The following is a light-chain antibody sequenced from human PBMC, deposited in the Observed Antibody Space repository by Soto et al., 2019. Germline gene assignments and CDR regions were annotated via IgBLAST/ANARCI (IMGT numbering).Light chain of an antibody. CDR2: LGS. Sequence: IVMTQSPLSLPVTPGEPASISCRSSQSLRHSIGYNYLDWYLQKPGQSPQLLISLGSNRASGVPDRFSGSGSGTNFTLKISRVEAEDVGIYYCMQALQTPITFGPGTKVDIK. CDR3: MQALQTPIT. V-gene: IGKV2-28*01. J-gene: IGKJ3*01. CDR1: QSLRHSIGYNY.